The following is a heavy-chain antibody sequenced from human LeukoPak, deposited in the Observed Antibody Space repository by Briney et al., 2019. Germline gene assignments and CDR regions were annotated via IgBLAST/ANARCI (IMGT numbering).Heavy chain of an antibody. V-gene: IGHV1-3*01. J-gene: IGHJ3*02. D-gene: IGHD6-19*01. CDR3: ARDTSGWYDYAFDI. CDR1: GYTFTSYA. Sequence: ASVKVSCKASGYTFTSYAMHWVRQAPGQRLEWMGWINAGNGNTKYSQKFQGRVTITRDTSASTAYMEPSSLRSEDTAVYYCARDTSGWYDYAFDIWGQGTMVTVSS. CDR2: INAGNGNT.